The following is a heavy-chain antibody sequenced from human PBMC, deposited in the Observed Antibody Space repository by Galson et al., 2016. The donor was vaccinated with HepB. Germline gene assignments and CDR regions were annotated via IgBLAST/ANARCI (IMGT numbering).Heavy chain of an antibody. CDR3: AKNRRSVAQYGHFDL. Sequence: SPRLSCAASALSFSNYDMSWVRQAPGQGLEWVSSISGPGTNIQYADSVKGRFTISRDGSKNTLYLQMNSLRGEDTAVYYCAKNRRSVAQYGHFDLWGRGTLVTVSS. V-gene: IGHV3-23*01. CDR1: ALSFSNYD. D-gene: IGHD6-19*01. CDR2: ISGPGTNI. J-gene: IGHJ2*01.